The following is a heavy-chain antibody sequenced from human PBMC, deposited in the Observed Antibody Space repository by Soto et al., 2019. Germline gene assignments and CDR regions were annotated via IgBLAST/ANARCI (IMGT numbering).Heavy chain of an antibody. Sequence: QVQLVQSGAEVKKPGASVKVSCKVSGYTLTELSMHWVRQAPGKGLEWMGGFDPEDGETIYAQKFRGRVTMTEDTSTDTAYMELSSLRSENTAVYYCAVDLGYCSGGSCLSYYFDYWGQGTLVTVSS. CDR2: FDPEDGET. CDR1: GYTLTELS. J-gene: IGHJ4*02. CDR3: AVDLGYCSGGSCLSYYFDY. V-gene: IGHV1-24*01. D-gene: IGHD2-15*01.